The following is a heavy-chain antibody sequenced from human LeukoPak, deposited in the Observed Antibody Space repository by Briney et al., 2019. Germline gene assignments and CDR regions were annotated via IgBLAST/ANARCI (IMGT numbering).Heavy chain of an antibody. CDR2: IYYSGST. CDR3: AREIRYDFWSGEFDY. CDR1: GGSISSSSYY. Sequence: PSETLSLTCTVSGGSISSSSYYWGWIRQPPGKGLEWIGSIYYSGSTYYNPSLKSRVTISVDTSKNQFSLKLSSVTAADTAVYYCAREIRYDFWSGEFDYWGQGTLVTVSS. D-gene: IGHD3-3*01. J-gene: IGHJ4*02. V-gene: IGHV4-39*02.